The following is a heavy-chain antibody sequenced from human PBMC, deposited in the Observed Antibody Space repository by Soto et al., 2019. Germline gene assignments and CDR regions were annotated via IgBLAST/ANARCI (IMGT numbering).Heavy chain of an antibody. J-gene: IGHJ3*02. CDR3: ARDYGDAFDI. D-gene: IGHD4-17*01. V-gene: IGHV1-2*02. CDR1: GYTFTGYY. CDR2: TNPNSGGT. Sequence: GASVKVSCKASGYTFTGYYMHWVRQAPGQGLEWMGWTNPNSGGTNYAQEFRGRVTLTRDTSISTAYMELSRLRSDDTALYYCARDYGDAFDIWGQGTMVTVSS.